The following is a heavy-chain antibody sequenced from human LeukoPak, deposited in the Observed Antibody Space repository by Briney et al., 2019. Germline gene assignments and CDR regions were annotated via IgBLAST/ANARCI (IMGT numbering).Heavy chain of an antibody. Sequence: GASVKVSCKASGYTFTSYGISWVRQAPGQGLEWMGWISAYNGNTSYAQKLQGRVTMTTDTSTSTAYMELRSLRSDDTAVYYCARAYYDILTGYYHYYYGMDVWGQGTTVTVSS. V-gene: IGHV1-18*01. D-gene: IGHD3-9*01. J-gene: IGHJ6*02. CDR3: ARAYYDILTGYYHYYYGMDV. CDR2: ISAYNGNT. CDR1: GYTFTSYG.